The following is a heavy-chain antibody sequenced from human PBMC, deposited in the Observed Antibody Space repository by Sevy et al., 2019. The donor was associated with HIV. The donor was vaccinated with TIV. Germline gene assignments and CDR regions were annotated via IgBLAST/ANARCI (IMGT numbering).Heavy chain of an antibody. CDR3: AKDFTEHNGMDV. J-gene: IGHJ6*02. V-gene: IGHV3-30*18. Sequence: GGSLRLSCVVSGISFTTSGMHWVRQAPGKGLEWVAVISYHGRDKFYAESVKGRSTISRDNSKNMLYLQMNSLRAEDTAVYYCAKDFTEHNGMDVWGQGTMVTVSS. CDR2: ISYHGRDK. CDR1: GISFTTSG.